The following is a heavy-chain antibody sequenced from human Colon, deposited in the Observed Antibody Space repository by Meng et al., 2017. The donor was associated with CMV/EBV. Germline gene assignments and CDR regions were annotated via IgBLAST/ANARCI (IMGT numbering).Heavy chain of an antibody. Sequence: GESLKISCAASGFTFSSYRMNWVRQAPGKGLEWVSYISSSSSTIYYADSVKGRFTISRDNAKNSLYLQMNSLRAEDTAVYYCARTTDYYYYGMDVWGQGTTVTVSS. CDR2: ISSSSSTI. CDR1: GFTFSSYR. CDR3: ARTTDYYYYGMDV. V-gene: IGHV3-48*04. D-gene: IGHD1-1*01. J-gene: IGHJ6*02.